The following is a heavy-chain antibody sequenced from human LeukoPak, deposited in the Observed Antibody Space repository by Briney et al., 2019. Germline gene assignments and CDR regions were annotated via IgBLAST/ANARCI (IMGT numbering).Heavy chain of an antibody. V-gene: IGHV4-31*03. CDR3: ARSPGDTFGGVIVIRHFDY. CDR1: GGSISSSGYY. D-gene: IGHD3-16*02. Sequence: NPSETLSLTCTVSGGSISSSGYYWSWIRQHPGKGLEWIGYIYYSGSTYYNPSLKSRVTISVDTSKNQFSLKLSSVTAADTAVYYCARSPGDTFGGVIVIRHFDYWGQGTLVTVSS. CDR2: IYYSGST. J-gene: IGHJ4*02.